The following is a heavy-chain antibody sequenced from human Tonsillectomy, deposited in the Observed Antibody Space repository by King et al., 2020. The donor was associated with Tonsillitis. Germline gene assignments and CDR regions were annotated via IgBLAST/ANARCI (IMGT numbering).Heavy chain of an antibody. CDR2: IYYIGGT. D-gene: IGHD2-2*01. V-gene: IGHV4-31*03. CDR1: GGSISSGGYY. Sequence: VQLQESGPGLVKPSQTLSLTCSVSGGSISSGGYYWSWIRQHPGKGLEWIGYIYYIGGTYYNPSLKSRVTMSVDTAKNQFSLGLTSVTAADTAVYFCASYHCSGTTCYWGYWGQGTLVTVSS. CDR3: ASYHCSGTTCYWGY. J-gene: IGHJ4*02.